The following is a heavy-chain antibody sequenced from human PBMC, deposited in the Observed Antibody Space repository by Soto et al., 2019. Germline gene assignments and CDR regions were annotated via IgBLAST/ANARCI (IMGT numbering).Heavy chain of an antibody. CDR3: AKGGAFDI. D-gene: IGHD3-16*01. CDR2: ISYDGSNK. Sequence: VQLVESGGGVVQPGRSLRLSCAASGFTFSSYGMHWVRQAPGKGLEWVAVISYDGSNKYYADSVKGRFTISRDNSKNTLYLQMNSLRAEDTAVYYCAKGGAFDIWGQGTMVTVSS. V-gene: IGHV3-30*18. CDR1: GFTFSSYG. J-gene: IGHJ3*02.